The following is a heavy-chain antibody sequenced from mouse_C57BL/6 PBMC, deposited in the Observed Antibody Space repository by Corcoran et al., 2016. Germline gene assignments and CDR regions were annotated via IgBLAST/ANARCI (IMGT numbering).Heavy chain of an antibody. V-gene: IGHV1-80*01. CDR1: GYAFSSYW. J-gene: IGHJ1*03. D-gene: IGHD2-4*01. Sequence: QVQLQQSGAELMKPGASVKISCKASGYAFSSYWMNWVKQRPGKGLEWIGQIYPGDGDTNYNGKFKGKATLTADKSSSTAYMQLSSLTSEDSAVYFCARHYDYDVGYFDVWGTGTTVTVSS. CDR2: IYPGDGDT. CDR3: ARHYDYDVGYFDV.